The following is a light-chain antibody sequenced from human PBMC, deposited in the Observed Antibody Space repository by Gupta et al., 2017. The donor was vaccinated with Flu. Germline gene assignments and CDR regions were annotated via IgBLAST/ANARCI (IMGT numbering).Light chain of an antibody. V-gene: IGLV3-16*01. CDR2: KDT. CDR3: LSADSSGHRRV. Sequence: GQMARITCSGETLPRKYAYWYQQKPGQSPVMIIYKDTERPSGIPGRFSGSSSGTVVTLTISGVQAEDEADYYCLSADSSGHRRVFGGGTKLTVL. CDR1: TLPRKY. J-gene: IGLJ3*02.